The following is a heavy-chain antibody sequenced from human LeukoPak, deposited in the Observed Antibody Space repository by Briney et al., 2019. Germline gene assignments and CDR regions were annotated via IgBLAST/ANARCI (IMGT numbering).Heavy chain of an antibody. J-gene: IGHJ6*02. CDR2: IIPIFGTA. D-gene: IGHD3-3*01. V-gene: IGHV1-69*13. Sequence: GASVTVSCTASGGTFSSYAISWVRQAPGQGLEWMGGIIPIFGTANYAQKFQGRVTITADESTSTAYMELSSLRSEDTAVYYCARPGAVPFYDFWGGYSVGMDVWGQGTTVTVSS. CDR1: GGTFSSYA. CDR3: ARPGAVPFYDFWGGYSVGMDV.